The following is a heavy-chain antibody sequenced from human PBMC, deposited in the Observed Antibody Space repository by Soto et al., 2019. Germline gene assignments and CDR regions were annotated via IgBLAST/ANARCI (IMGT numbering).Heavy chain of an antibody. CDR2: IYYSRSP. J-gene: IGHJ3*02. Sequence: SETLSLTCTVSGGSISSYYWSWILHPPGKPLECFVYIYYSRSPNYTPSLKSRVTISVDTSKNQFSLKLSSVTAADTAVYYCARRYGIAFDIWGQGTMVTVSS. CDR3: ARRYGIAFDI. CDR1: GGSISSYY. D-gene: IGHD2-8*01. V-gene: IGHV4-59*08.